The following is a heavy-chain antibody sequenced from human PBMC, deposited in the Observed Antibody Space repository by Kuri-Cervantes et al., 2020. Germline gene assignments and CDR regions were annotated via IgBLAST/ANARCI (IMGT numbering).Heavy chain of an antibody. Sequence: GVLKISCAASGFTFSSYWMTWVRQAPGKGLVWVSRIKGDASEIFYADSVKGRFTVSRDNAKNMLYLQMNSLRVEDTALYYCARSDWFDPWGQGTLVTVSS. J-gene: IGHJ5*02. CDR1: GFTFSSYW. V-gene: IGHV3-74*01. CDR2: IKGDASEI. CDR3: ARSDWFDP.